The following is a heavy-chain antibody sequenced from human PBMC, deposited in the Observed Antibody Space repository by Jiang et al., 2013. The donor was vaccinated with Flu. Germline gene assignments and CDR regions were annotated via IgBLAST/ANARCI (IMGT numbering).Heavy chain of an antibody. V-gene: IGHV1-69*04. CDR2: IIPLLNKA. CDR1: GGTFNNSV. CDR3: ARDRRDYYYDSSGYYYGSFGI. D-gene: IGHD3-22*01. J-gene: IGHJ3*02. Sequence: GAEVKKPGPSVKVSCKASGGTFNNSVFYWVRQAPGQGLDWMGRIIPLLNKANYAQQFQGRATITADRSSSTVYMELSSLNSQDTAVFYCARDRRDYYYDSSGYYYGSFGIWGQGTKVTVSS.